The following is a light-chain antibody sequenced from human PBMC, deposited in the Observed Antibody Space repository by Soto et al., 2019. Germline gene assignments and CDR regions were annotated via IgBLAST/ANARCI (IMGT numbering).Light chain of an antibody. CDR3: QQYGSSPLT. Sequence: EVAWTQCPGTLSLSPGERATLSCRASQSVYSNSLAWYQHKPGQAPRLLISGASSRATGIPHRFSGSGSGTDFTLTISRLEPEDFAVYYCQQYGSSPLTFGGGTKVEIK. CDR1: QSVYSNS. J-gene: IGKJ4*01. V-gene: IGKV3-20*01. CDR2: GAS.